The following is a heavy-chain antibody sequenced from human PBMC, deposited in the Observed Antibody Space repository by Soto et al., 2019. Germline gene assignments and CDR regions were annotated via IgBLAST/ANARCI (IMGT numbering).Heavy chain of an antibody. CDR2: IYPADSDI. V-gene: IGHV5-51*01. CDR1: GYNFAGYS. J-gene: IGHJ4*02. CDR3: ARLAVTSSTHFDY. Sequence: GECLKVSCKGSGYNFAGYSIGWVRQMPGKGLELMGIIYPADSDIRYSPSFQGQVTISADKSISTAYLQWSSLKASDTARYYCARLAVTSSTHFDYWGQGTPVTVSS. D-gene: IGHD2-21*02.